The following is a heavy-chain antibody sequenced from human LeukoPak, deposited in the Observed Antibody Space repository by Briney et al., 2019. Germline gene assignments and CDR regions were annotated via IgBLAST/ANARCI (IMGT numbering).Heavy chain of an antibody. Sequence: KPSETLSLTCTVSGGSISSSSYYWGWIRQPPGKGLEWIGSIYYSGSTYYNPSLKSRVTISVDTSKNQFSLKLSFVTAADTAVYYCARLGIAAAGTGFDPWGQGTLVTVSS. CDR3: ARLGIAAAGTGFDP. V-gene: IGHV4-39*01. J-gene: IGHJ5*02. D-gene: IGHD6-13*01. CDR2: IYYSGST. CDR1: GGSISSSSYY.